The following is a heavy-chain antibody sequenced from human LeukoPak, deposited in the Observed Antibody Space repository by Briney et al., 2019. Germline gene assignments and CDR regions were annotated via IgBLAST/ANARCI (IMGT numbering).Heavy chain of an antibody. V-gene: IGHV1-8*01. J-gene: IGHJ3*02. CDR3: AIYTAMDPADAFDI. Sequence: ASVKVSCKASGYTFTSYDINWVRQATGQGLEWMGWMNPNSGNTGYAQKFQGRVTMTRNTSIGTAYLELSSLRSEDTAVYYCAIYTAMDPADAFDIWGQGTMVTVSS. CDR2: MNPNSGNT. CDR1: GYTFTSYD. D-gene: IGHD5-18*01.